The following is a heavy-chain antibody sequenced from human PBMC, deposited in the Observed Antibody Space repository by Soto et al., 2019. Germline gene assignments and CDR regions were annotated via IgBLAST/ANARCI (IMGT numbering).Heavy chain of an antibody. Sequence: SLRLSCAASGFTFSSYGMHWVRQAPGKGLEWVAVISYDGSNKYYADSVKGRFTISRDNSKNTLYLQMNSLRAEDTAVYYCAKELLYDILTRGAFDIWGQGTMVTVSS. CDR1: GFTFSSYG. J-gene: IGHJ3*02. V-gene: IGHV3-30*18. CDR2: ISYDGSNK. CDR3: AKELLYDILTRGAFDI. D-gene: IGHD3-9*01.